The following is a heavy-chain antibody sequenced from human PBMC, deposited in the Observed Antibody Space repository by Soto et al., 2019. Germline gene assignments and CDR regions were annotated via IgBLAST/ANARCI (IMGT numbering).Heavy chain of an antibody. J-gene: IGHJ5*02. CDR3: SRGSTYYGFLT. Sequence: QVHLQESGPGLVKPLQTLSLTCTVSGDSMGSGDYYWTWIRQPPGKGLEWIGYIYYIGTTFYNPSLESRVNISIDTSKNHFSLRLTSVTAADTAVYYCSRGSTYYGFLTWGQGTLVTVSS. V-gene: IGHV4-30-4*01. D-gene: IGHD3-10*01. CDR2: IYYIGTT. CDR1: GDSMGSGDYY.